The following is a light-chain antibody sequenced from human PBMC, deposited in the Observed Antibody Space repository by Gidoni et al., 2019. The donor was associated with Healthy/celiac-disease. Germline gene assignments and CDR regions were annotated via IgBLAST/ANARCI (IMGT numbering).Light chain of an antibody. CDR1: QSVLYSSNNKNY. Sequence: DIVIIQSPDSLAVSLGERATINCKSSQSVLYSSNNKNYLAWYQQKPGQPPKLLIYWASTRESGVPDRFSGSGSGTDFTLTISSLQAEDVAVYYCQQYYSTPYTFGQGTKLEIK. CDR3: QQYYSTPYT. CDR2: WAS. J-gene: IGKJ2*01. V-gene: IGKV4-1*01.